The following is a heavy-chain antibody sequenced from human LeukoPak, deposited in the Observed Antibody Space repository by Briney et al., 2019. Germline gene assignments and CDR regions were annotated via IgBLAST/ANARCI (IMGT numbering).Heavy chain of an antibody. V-gene: IGHV4-4*02. CDR1: GGSISSSNW. D-gene: IGHD1-26*01. CDR3: ARGGIVGARYYFDY. J-gene: IGHJ4*02. CDR2: IYHSGST. Sequence: SETLSLTCAVSGGSISSSNWWSWVRQPPGKGLEWIGEIYHSGSTNYNPSLKSRVTISVDKSKNQFSLKLSSVTAADTAVYYCARGGIVGARYYFDYWGQGTLVTVSS.